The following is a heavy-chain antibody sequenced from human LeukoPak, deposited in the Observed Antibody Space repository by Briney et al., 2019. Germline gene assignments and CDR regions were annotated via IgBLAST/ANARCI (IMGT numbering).Heavy chain of an antibody. CDR3: AKGLGWFDP. D-gene: IGHD2-21*01. V-gene: IGHV3-30*02. CDR1: GLIFSSYG. CDR2: IRYDGSHK. J-gene: IGHJ5*02. Sequence: GSLRLSCAASGLIFSSYGMHWVRQAPGKGLEWVAFIRYDGSHKYYADSVKGRFIISRDNSKNTNSLQMNSLRPEDTAVYYCAKGLGWFDPWGQGTLVTVSS.